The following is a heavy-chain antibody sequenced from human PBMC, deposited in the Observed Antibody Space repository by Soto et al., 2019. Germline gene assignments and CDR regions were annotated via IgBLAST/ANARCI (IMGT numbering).Heavy chain of an antibody. CDR2: ISYDGTNK. V-gene: IGHV3-30*18. CDR3: AKDSTYSSYYFDH. J-gene: IGHJ4*02. Sequence: GGSLRLSCAAFGFTFSTYGMHWVRQVPGKGLEWVAVISYDGTNKYYADSVKGRFAISRVNSKNTLFLQMNSLRAEDTAVYYCAKDSTYSSYYFDHWGQGTLVTVSS. D-gene: IGHD6-6*01. CDR1: GFTFSTYG.